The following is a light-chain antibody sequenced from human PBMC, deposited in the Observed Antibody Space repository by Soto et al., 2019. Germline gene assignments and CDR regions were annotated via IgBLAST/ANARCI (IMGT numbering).Light chain of an antibody. V-gene: IGLV2-14*01. J-gene: IGLJ1*01. Sequence: QSVLTQPASVSGSPGQSITISCTGTSSDIGGFYYVSWYQHHPGKDPKLMIYQVSNRPSGVSNRFSGSKSGNTASLTIPGPQAEDEADYFCSSYSSSSTFYVFGAGTKVTVL. CDR3: SSYSSSSTFYV. CDR2: QVS. CDR1: SSDIGGFYY.